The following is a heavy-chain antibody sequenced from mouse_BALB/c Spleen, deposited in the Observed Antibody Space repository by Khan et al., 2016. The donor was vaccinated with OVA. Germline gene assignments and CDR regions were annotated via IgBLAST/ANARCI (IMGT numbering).Heavy chain of an antibody. V-gene: IGHV5-17*02. Sequence: EVMLVESGGGLVQPGGSRKLSCVASGFTFSSFGMHWVRQAPEKGLEWVAYISGDSSTIYYTDTVKGRFTISSDNPKNTLFLQMTSLRSEDMAMYDCARSYFYGYYFDQWGQGTTLTVSS. CDR3: ARSYFYGYYFDQ. D-gene: IGHD1-1*01. CDR1: GFTFSSFG. CDR2: ISGDSSTI. J-gene: IGHJ2*01.